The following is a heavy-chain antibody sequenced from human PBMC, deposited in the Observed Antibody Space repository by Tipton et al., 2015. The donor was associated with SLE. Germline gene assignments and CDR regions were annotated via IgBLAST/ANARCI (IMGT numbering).Heavy chain of an antibody. CDR1: GGSVSSNNYY. CDR2: INHSGST. D-gene: IGHD6-6*01. V-gene: IGHV4-39*01. J-gene: IGHJ4*02. CDR3: ARQYSSSSDYFDY. Sequence: TLSLTCTVSGGSVSSNNYYWGWIRQPPGKGLEWIGEINHSGSTNYNPSLKSRVTISVDTSKNQFSLKLTSVTAADTAVYYCARQYSSSSDYFDYWGQGTLFAVSS.